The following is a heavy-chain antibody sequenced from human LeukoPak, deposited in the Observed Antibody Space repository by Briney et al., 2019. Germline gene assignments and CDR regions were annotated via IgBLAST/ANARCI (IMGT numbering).Heavy chain of an antibody. Sequence: GGSLRLPCAASGFTFSRNAMSWVRQAPGKGREWVSHISGSAALTYYADSVSGRFTVSRDNSQNTLFLQMRSLRAEDAAVYYCVIRNSALAFDFWGQGTLVTGSS. D-gene: IGHD1-26*01. V-gene: IGHV3-23*01. CDR3: VIRNSALAFDF. CDR1: GFTFSRNA. J-gene: IGHJ4*02. CDR2: ISGSAALT.